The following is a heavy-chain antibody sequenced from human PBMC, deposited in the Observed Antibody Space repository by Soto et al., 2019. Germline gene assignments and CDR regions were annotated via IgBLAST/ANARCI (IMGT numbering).Heavy chain of an antibody. V-gene: IGHV1-24*01. J-gene: IGHJ5*02. D-gene: IGHD6-13*01. CDR1: GYTHTELS. CDR2: LDPEDGET. CDR3: ATSRAIWQKLVPNWFDL. Sequence: GXSVNVFFKVSGYTHTELSMQWVGQAPVRGLEWRGGLDPEDGETIYAQKFHGRVTMTEDTATDTAYMEPRSLRSEDTAVYYCATSRAIWQKLVPNWFDLWGQGTLVTVYS.